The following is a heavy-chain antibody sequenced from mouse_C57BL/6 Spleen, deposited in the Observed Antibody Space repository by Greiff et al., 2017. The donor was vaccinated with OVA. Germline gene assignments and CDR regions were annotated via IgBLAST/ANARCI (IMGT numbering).Heavy chain of an antibody. V-gene: IGHV3-1*01. CDR1: GYSITSGYD. Sequence: EVQVVESGPGMVKPSQSLSLTCTVTGYSITSGYDWHWIRHFPGNKLEWMGYISYSGSTNYNPSLKSRISITHDTSKNHFFLKLNSVTTEDTATYYCARDPMYGSSYWYFDVWGTGTTVTVSS. J-gene: IGHJ1*03. CDR3: ARDPMYGSSYWYFDV. CDR2: ISYSGST. D-gene: IGHD1-1*01.